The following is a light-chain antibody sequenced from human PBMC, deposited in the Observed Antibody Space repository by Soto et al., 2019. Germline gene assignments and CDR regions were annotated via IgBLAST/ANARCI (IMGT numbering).Light chain of an antibody. V-gene: IGKV3-11*01. CDR3: QQRSNWPRA. CDR2: DAS. CDR1: QSVSSY. J-gene: IGKJ5*01. Sequence: EIVLTQSPATLSLSPPERATLSYRASQSVSSYLAWYQQKPGQAPRLLIYDASNRATGIPARFSGSGSGTDFTLTISSLEPEDFAVYYCQQRSNWPRAFGQGTRLEIK.